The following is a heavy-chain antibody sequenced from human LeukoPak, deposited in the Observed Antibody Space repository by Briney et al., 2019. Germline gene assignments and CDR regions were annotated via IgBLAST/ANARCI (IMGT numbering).Heavy chain of an antibody. D-gene: IGHD3-10*01. CDR3: ARNYGSGDFDL. CDR1: GYXFTGYY. CDR2: INPHSGVT. Sequence: ASVKVSCKASGYXFTGYYILWVRQAPGQGLECVVWINPHSGVTTYAQNFQGRVTMTRDTSISTAYLELSGLKSDDTAVYYCARNYGSGDFDLWGQGTLVTVSS. J-gene: IGHJ4*02. V-gene: IGHV1-2*02.